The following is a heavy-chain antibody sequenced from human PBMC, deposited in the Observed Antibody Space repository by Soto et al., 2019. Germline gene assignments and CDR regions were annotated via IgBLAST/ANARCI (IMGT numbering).Heavy chain of an antibody. CDR3: AKTIFGDYFYGLDV. V-gene: IGHV3-30*18. CDR1: GFSFSSYG. J-gene: IGHJ6*02. D-gene: IGHD3-3*01. CDR2: ISNDGSNK. Sequence: HPGGSLRLSCAASGFSFSSYGMHWVRQAPGKGLEWVALISNDGSNKYYGDSVRGRFTISRDNSKSTLFLHVDSLRPEDTAIYYCAKTIFGDYFYGLDVWGQGTTVTVSS.